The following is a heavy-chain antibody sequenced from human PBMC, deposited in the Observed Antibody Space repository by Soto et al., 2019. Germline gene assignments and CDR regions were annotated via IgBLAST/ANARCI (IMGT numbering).Heavy chain of an antibody. D-gene: IGHD5-12*01. CDR3: ARHIVATIDY. V-gene: IGHV4-39*01. Sequence: SETLSLTCTVSGGSISSSSYYWGWIRQPPGKGLERIGSIYYSGSTYYNPSLKSRVTISVDTSKNQFSLKLSSVTAADTAVYYCARHIVATIDYWGQGTLVTVSS. CDR2: IYYSGST. CDR1: GGSISSSSYY. J-gene: IGHJ4*02.